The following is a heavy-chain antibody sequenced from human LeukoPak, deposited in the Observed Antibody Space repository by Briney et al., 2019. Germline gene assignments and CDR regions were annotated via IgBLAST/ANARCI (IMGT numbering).Heavy chain of an antibody. V-gene: IGHV3-13*01. D-gene: IGHD3-10*01. J-gene: IGHJ5*02. CDR1: GFTFRSYD. CDR3: ARGLYYYGSGGNWFDP. CDR2: IGTAGEI. Sequence: GGSLRLSCAASGFTFRSYDMHWVRQATGKGLEWVSGIGTAGEIYYPGSVKGRFTISRENAKNSLYLQMNSLRAGDTAVYYCARGLYYYGSGGNWFDPWGQGTLVTVSS.